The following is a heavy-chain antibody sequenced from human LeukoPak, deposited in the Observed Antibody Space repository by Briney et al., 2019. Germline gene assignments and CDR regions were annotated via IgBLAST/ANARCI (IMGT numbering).Heavy chain of an antibody. Sequence: SETLSLTCSVSGGSIISSNYYWGWIRQPPGKGLEWIGSIYQSGSGSSYYNPSLKSRVTTFGDTSKNQFFLRLSSVTAADMAVYYCASTLRFLPYRRFDYWGQGTLVTVPS. V-gene: IGHV4-39*01. D-gene: IGHD3-3*01. J-gene: IGHJ4*02. CDR2: IYQSGSGSS. CDR1: GGSIISSNYY. CDR3: ASTLRFLPYRRFDY.